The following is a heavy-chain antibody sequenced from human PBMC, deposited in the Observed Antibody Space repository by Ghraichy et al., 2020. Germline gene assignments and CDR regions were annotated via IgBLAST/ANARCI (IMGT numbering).Heavy chain of an antibody. J-gene: IGHJ4*02. D-gene: IGHD3-3*01. CDR1: GFTFSSYS. V-gene: IGHV3-21*01. CDR2: ISSSSSYI. Sequence: GGSLRLSCAASGFTFSSYSMNWVHQAPGKGLEWVSSISSSSSYIYYADSVKGRFTISRDNAKNSLYLQMNSLRAEDTAVYYCARGNYVRFLEWLCDYWGQGTLVTVAS. CDR3: ARGNYVRFLEWLCDY.